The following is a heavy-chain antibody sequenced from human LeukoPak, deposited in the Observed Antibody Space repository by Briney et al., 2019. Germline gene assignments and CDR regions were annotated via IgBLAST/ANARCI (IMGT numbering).Heavy chain of an antibody. J-gene: IGHJ6*02. V-gene: IGHV3-66*02. CDR1: GFTVSSNY. D-gene: IGHD2-2*01. CDR3: ASRSTSCYYYYYGMDV. CDR2: IYSGGST. Sequence: GGSLRLSCAASGFTVSSNYMSWVRQAPGKGLEWVSVIYSGGSTYYADSVKGRFTIPRDNSKNTLYLQMNSLRAEDTAVYYCASRSTSCYYYYYGMDVWGQGTTVTVSS.